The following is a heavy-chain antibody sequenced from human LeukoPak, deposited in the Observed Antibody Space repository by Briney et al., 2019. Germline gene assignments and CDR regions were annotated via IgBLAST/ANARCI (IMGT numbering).Heavy chain of an antibody. Sequence: GGSLRLSCTASGFIFSSYSMSWVRQAPGKGLEWLSYISTSGNNIYYADSVKGRFTISRDNAKNSLHLQMNSLRAEDTAVYYCARPRQGAYMDVWGKGTTVTVSS. CDR3: ARPRQGAYMDV. V-gene: IGHV3-48*04. CDR1: GFIFSSYS. D-gene: IGHD4/OR15-4a*01. CDR2: ISTSGNNI. J-gene: IGHJ6*03.